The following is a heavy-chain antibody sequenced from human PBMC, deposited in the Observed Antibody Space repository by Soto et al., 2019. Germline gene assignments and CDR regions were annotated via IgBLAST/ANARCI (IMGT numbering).Heavy chain of an antibody. D-gene: IGHD2-2*01. CDR2: INENGANT. J-gene: IGHJ4*02. CDR1: GFIFTNYA. CDR3: AKDVGAPAHFDY. V-gene: IGHV3-23*01. Sequence: PGGSLRLSCAASGFIFTNYAMSWVRQTPGKGLEWVSTINENGANTHYADSVKGRFTISRVNSRGTVYLQMNSLRDEDTALYYCAKDVGAPAHFDYWGQGTQVTVAS.